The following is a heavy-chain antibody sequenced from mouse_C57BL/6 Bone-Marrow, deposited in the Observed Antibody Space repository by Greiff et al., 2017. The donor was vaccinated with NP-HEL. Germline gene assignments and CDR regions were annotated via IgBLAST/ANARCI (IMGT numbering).Heavy chain of an antibody. V-gene: IGHV1-26*01. CDR2: INPNNGGT. J-gene: IGHJ3*01. CDR3: ASSAWFAY. CDR1: GYTFTDYY. Sequence: EVQLQQSGPELVKPGASVKISCKASGYTFTDYYMNWVKQSPGKSLEWIGDINPNNGGTSYNQKFKGKATLTVDKSSSTAYMELRSLTSEDSAVYYCASSAWFAYWGQGTLVTVSA.